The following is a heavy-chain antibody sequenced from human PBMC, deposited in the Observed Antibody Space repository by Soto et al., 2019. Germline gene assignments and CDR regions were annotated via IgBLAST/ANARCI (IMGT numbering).Heavy chain of an antibody. CDR1: DGSGNSVDYY. CDR3: AGGTDGKKVAY. D-gene: IGHD5-12*01. Sequence: SQTMSVTSTVADGSGNSVDYYWNWNRQPPGKGLEWIGYFYYTGSTNYNPSLESRLTMSVDMSKNHFSLKLSSVTAADTAVYYCAGGTDGKKVAYWGQGTLVTVS. V-gene: IGHV4-61*03. CDR2: FYYTGST. J-gene: IGHJ4*02.